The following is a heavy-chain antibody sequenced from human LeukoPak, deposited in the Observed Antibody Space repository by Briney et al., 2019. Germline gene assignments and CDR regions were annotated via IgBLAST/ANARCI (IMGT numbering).Heavy chain of an antibody. CDR3: AKELPSGPYGMDV. CDR1: GFTFSSYG. V-gene: IGHV3-30*18. CDR2: ISYDGSNK. J-gene: IGHJ6*02. D-gene: IGHD2-15*01. Sequence: GGSLRLSCAASGFTFSSYGMHWVRQAPGKGLEWVAVISYDGSNKYYADSVKGRFTISRDNSKNTLYLQMNSLRAEDTAVYYCAKELPSGPYGMDVWGQGTTVTVSS.